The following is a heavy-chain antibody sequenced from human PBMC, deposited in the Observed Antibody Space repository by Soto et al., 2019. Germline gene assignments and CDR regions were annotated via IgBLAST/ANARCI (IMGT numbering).Heavy chain of an antibody. J-gene: IGHJ4*02. D-gene: IGHD1-26*01. CDR1: GFTFSSYA. CDR3: AKDLDSGSYPPIFDY. V-gene: IGHV3-23*01. CDR2: ISGSGGST. Sequence: PGGSLRLSCAASGFTFSSYAMSWVRQAPGKGLEWVSAISGSGGSTYYADSVKGRFTISRDNSKNTLYLQMNSLRAEDTAVYYCAKDLDSGSYPPIFDYWGQGTLVTVSS.